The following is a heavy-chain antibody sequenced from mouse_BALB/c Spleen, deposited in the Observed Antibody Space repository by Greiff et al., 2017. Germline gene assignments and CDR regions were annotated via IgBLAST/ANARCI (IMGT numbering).Heavy chain of an antibody. J-gene: IGHJ2*01. D-gene: IGHD1-1*01. V-gene: IGHV7-1*02. CDR1: GFTFSDFY. CDR2: SRNKANDYTT. CDR3: ARDGGYGRPFDY. Sequence: DVKLVESGGGLVQPGGSLRLSCATSGFTFSDFYMEWVRQPPGKRLEWIAASRNKANDYTTEYSASVKGRFIVSRDTSQSILYLQMNALRAEDTAIYYCARDGGYGRPFDYWGQGTTLTVSS.